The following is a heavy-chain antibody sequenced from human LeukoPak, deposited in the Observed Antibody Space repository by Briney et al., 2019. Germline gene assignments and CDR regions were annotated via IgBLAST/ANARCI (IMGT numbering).Heavy chain of an antibody. CDR1: GGTFSSYA. Sequence: SVKVSCKASGGTFSSYAISWVRQAPGQGLEWMGRIIPIFGTANYAQKFQGRVTMTRDTSISTAYMELSRLRSDDTAVYYCASSMTTVDYWGQGTLVTVSS. D-gene: IGHD4-17*01. V-gene: IGHV1-69*05. CDR2: IIPIFGTA. CDR3: ASSMTTVDY. J-gene: IGHJ4*02.